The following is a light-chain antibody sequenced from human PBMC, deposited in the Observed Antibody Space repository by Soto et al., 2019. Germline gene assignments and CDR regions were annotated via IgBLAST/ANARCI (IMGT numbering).Light chain of an antibody. CDR2: RDT. CDR1: NIGSKS. CDR3: QVWDSSTGV. Sequence: ELTQPLSVSVALGQTARIICGGNNIGSKSVHWYQQKPGQAPLLVIYRDTNRPSGIPERFSGSKSGNTATLTISRAQAGDEADYYCQVWDSSTGVFGAGTKVTVL. V-gene: IGLV3-9*01. J-gene: IGLJ1*01.